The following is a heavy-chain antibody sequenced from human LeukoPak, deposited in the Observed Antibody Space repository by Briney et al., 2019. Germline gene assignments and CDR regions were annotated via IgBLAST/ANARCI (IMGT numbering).Heavy chain of an antibody. Sequence: ASVKVSCKASGYTFTGYYMHWVQQAPGQGLEWMGWINPNSGGTNYAQKFQGWVTMTRDTSISTAYMELSRLRSDDTAVYYCAREGEVDYGSGTPRPGAFDIWGQGTMVTVSS. D-gene: IGHD3-10*01. J-gene: IGHJ3*02. CDR1: GYTFTGYY. CDR2: INPNSGGT. V-gene: IGHV1-2*04. CDR3: AREGEVDYGSGTPRPGAFDI.